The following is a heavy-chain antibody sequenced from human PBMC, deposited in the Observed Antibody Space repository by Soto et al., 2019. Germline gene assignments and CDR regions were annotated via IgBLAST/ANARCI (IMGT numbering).Heavy chain of an antibody. CDR2: ISGSGGST. D-gene: IGHD6-19*01. J-gene: IGHJ4*02. CDR3: AKDLLGSGWYEGTWDY. V-gene: IGHV3-23*01. Sequence: GGSLRLSCAASGFTFSSYAMSWVRQAPGKGLEWVSAISGSGGSTYYADSVKGRFTISRDNSKNTLYLQMNSLRAEDTAVYYCAKDLLGSGWYEGTWDYWGQGTLVTVSS. CDR1: GFTFSSYA.